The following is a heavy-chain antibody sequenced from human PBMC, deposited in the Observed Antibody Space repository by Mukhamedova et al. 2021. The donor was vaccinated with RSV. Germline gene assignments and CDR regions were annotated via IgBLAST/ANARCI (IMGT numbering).Heavy chain of an antibody. D-gene: IGHD3-3*01. CDR2: ISHDGATK. Sequence: LSTYAMHWVRQAPGKGLEWVAVISHDGATKYHAESVKGRLIISRDNSENTLYLQMHSLRVEDTAVYYCARPYDYWSGNFVAGWFDP. CDR3: ARPYDYWSGNFVAGWFDP. V-gene: IGHV3-30-3*01. J-gene: IGHJ5*02. CDR1: LSTYA.